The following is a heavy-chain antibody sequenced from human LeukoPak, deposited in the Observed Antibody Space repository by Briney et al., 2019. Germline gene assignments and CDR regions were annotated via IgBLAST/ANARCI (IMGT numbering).Heavy chain of an antibody. CDR1: GYTFTSYG. CDR3: ARVTTDSSGCYQREAEY. CDR2: INSNNGKT. V-gene: IGHV1-18*01. J-gene: IGHJ4*02. D-gene: IGHD3-22*01. Sequence: ASVKVSCKASGYTFTSYGVSWVRQAPGQGLEWMGWINSNNGKTNYVQKLQGRVTMTTDTSTSTAYMELRSPRSDDTAVYYCARVTTDSSGCYQREAEYWGQGTLVTVSS.